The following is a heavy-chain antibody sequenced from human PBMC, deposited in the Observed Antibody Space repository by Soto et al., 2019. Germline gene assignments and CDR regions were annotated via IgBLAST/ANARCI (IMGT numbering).Heavy chain of an antibody. J-gene: IGHJ5*02. CDR3: ARVKYYDSQNWFDP. Sequence: SETLSLTCTVSGGSISSYYWSWIRQPPGKGLEWIGYIYYSGSTNYNPSLKSRVTISVDTSKKQFSLKLSSVTAADTAVYYCARVKYYDSQNWFDPWGQGTLVNVSS. D-gene: IGHD3-22*01. CDR2: IYYSGST. V-gene: IGHV4-59*01. CDR1: GGSISSYY.